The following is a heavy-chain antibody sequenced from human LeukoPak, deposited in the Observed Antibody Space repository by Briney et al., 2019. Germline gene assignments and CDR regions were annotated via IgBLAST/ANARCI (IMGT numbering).Heavy chain of an antibody. CDR1: GVSISSYY. Sequence: SETLSLTCTVSGVSISSYYWSWLRQPPGKGLEGMGYIYYSGSTNYKPSLKSRVTISVDTSKNQFSLKLNSVTAADTAVYYCARERYDILTGYYTEDYYMDVWGKGTTVTVSS. CDR2: IYYSGST. J-gene: IGHJ6*03. CDR3: ARERYDILTGYYTEDYYMDV. D-gene: IGHD3-9*01. V-gene: IGHV4-59*01.